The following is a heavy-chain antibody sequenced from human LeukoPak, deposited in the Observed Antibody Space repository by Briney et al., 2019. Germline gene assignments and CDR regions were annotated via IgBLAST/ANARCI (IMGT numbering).Heavy chain of an antibody. Sequence: GRSLRLSCAASGFTFSSYGMHWVRQAPGKGLEWVAVIWYDGSNKYYADSVKGRFTISRDNSKNTLYLQMNSLRAEDTAVYYCAAHHGELGYFDYWGQRTLVTVSS. CDR2: IWYDGSNK. V-gene: IGHV3-33*01. J-gene: IGHJ4*02. D-gene: IGHD1-26*01. CDR1: GFTFSSYG. CDR3: AAHHGELGYFDY.